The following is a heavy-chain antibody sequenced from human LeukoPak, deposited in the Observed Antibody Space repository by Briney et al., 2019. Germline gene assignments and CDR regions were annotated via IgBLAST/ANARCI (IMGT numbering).Heavy chain of an antibody. CDR1: GFTFSSYA. CDR2: FSGSAGST. CDR3: AKDLSTSGYSYGFDYYYGMDV. D-gene: IGHD5-18*01. V-gene: IGHV3-23*01. J-gene: IGHJ6*02. Sequence: GGPLILSCASSGFTFSSYAMSWVRQAPGKRLEWGSTFSGSAGSTYYADSVNGRFTISRNNSKNTLYLQMNSLRAEDTAVYYCAKDLSTSGYSYGFDYYYGMDVWGQGTTVTVSS.